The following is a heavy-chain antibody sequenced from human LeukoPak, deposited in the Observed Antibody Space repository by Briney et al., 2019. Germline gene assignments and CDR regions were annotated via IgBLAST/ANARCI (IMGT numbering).Heavy chain of an antibody. Sequence: PGGSLRLSCAASGFMFSNAWMNWVRQAPGKGLEWVGRIKSKTDGGTTDYAAPVKGRFIISRDDSKNTLYLQMNSLKTEDTALYYCTTVYLTGEGNDYWGQGTLVTVSS. J-gene: IGHJ4*02. CDR1: GFMFSNAW. V-gene: IGHV3-15*07. D-gene: IGHD3-9*01. CDR3: TTVYLTGEGNDY. CDR2: IKSKTDGGTT.